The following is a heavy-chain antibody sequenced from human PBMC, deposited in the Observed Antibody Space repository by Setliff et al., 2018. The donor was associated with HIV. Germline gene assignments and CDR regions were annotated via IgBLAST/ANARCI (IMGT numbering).Heavy chain of an antibody. V-gene: IGHV3-20*04. CDR2: MNWNGERV. CDR1: GFNFEEYG. D-gene: IGHD3-3*01. J-gene: IGHJ4*02. CDR3: VREFSEASPHFDS. Sequence: GESLKISCEGSGFNFEEYGMSWVRQTPGKGLEWISGMNWNGERVVYADSVKGRFTIYREKAKKALYMQMNSLRVEDTALYYCVREFSEASPHFDSWDQGTLVTVSS.